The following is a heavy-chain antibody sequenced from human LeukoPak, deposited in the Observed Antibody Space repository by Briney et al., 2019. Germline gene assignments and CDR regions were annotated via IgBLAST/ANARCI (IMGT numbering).Heavy chain of an antibody. Sequence: SETLSLTCAVPGYSISSGYYWGWIRQPPGKGLEWIGSIYHSGSTYYNPSLKSRVTISVDTSKNQFSLKLSSVTAADTAVYYCASYVDTAMVCDYWGQGTLVTVSS. CDR2: IYHSGST. CDR3: ASYVDTAMVCDY. J-gene: IGHJ4*02. V-gene: IGHV4-38-2*01. D-gene: IGHD5-18*01. CDR1: GYSISSGYY.